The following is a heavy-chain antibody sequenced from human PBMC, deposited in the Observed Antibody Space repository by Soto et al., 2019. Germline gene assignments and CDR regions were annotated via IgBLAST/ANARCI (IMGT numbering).Heavy chain of an antibody. Sequence: GGSLRLSCAASGFTFSSYSMNWVRQAPGKGLEWVSYISSSSSTIYYADSVKGRFTISRDNAKNSLYLQMNSLRDEDTAVYYCAKDLQSRGTLYCISTSCYYYYGMDVWGQGTTVTVSS. CDR1: GFTFSSYS. CDR2: ISSSSSTI. V-gene: IGHV3-48*02. CDR3: AKDLQSRGTLYCISTSCYYYYGMDV. D-gene: IGHD2-2*01. J-gene: IGHJ6*02.